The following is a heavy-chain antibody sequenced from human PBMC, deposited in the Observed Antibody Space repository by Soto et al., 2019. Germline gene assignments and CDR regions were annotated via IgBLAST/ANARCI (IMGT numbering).Heavy chain of an antibody. V-gene: IGHV4-59*01. CDR2: FHYSGIS. Sequence: SETLSITCTVADASITGYYWSWMWQPPGKGLEWIGYFHYSGISTYTSSLKSRVTMSRDTPKIQFSLKLSSVSAAVTAIYYCGRGLRNWQYFDYCVQLPLVTVSS. CDR1: DASITGYY. D-gene: IGHD1-20*01. CDR3: GRGLRNWQYFDY. J-gene: IGHJ4*02.